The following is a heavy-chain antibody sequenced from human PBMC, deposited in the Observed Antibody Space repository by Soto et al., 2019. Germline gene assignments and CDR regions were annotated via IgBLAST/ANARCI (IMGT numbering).Heavy chain of an antibody. CDR3: ANVVVVVATQGY. V-gene: IGHV3-23*01. CDR2: ISGRGGGV. D-gene: IGHD2-15*01. CDR1: GFTFSSYA. Sequence: EVQLLESGGGLVQPGGSLRLSCAASGFTFSSYAMSWVRQAPGKGLEWVSGISGRGGGVNYADSVKGRFTISRDNSKNTLYLQMNSLRVEDTAVYYCANVVVVVATQGYWGQGTLVTVSS. J-gene: IGHJ4*02.